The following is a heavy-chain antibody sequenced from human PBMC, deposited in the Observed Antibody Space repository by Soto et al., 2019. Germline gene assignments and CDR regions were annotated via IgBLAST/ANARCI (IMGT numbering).Heavy chain of an antibody. V-gene: IGHV3-30*03. CDR3: ATEARVTGSAYYGMDV. CDR2: ISYDGNTQ. J-gene: IGHJ6*02. CDR1: GFTFNTSG. Sequence: PGGSLRLSCEASGFTFNTSGMHWVRQAPDKRLQWVAVISYDGNTQYYGDSVKGRFTISRDNAKSTLYLQMDSLKTEDTSVYYCATEARVTGSAYYGMDVWGQGITVTVSS. D-gene: IGHD2-21*02.